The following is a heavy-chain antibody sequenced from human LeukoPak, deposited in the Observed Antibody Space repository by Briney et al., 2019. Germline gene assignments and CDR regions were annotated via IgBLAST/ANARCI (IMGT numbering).Heavy chain of an antibody. CDR1: GGSISSYY. Sequence: SETLSLTCTVSGGSISSYYWSWIRQPAGKGLEWIGRIYTSGSTNYNPSLKSRVTMSVDTSKNQFSLKLSSVTAADTAVYYCAREGGSVLRFLEWFDPWGQGTLVTVSS. CDR2: IYTSGST. CDR3: AREGGSVLRFLEWFDP. V-gene: IGHV4-4*07. D-gene: IGHD3-3*01. J-gene: IGHJ5*02.